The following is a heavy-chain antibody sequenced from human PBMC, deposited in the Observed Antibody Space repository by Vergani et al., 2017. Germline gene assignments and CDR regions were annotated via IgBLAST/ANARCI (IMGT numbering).Heavy chain of an antibody. CDR1: GGYISSSSYY. J-gene: IGHJ4*02. D-gene: IGHD1-26*01. Sequence: QLQLQESGPGLVKPSETLSITCTVSGGYISSSSYYWGWIRQPPGKGLEWSGSIYYSGSTYYNPSLKSRVTISIDTSQNQFSLKLGYVTAADTAVYYCGRGRGWDLSYWGQGTLVTVSS. V-gene: IGHV4-39*01. CDR3: GRGRGWDLSY. CDR2: IYYSGST.